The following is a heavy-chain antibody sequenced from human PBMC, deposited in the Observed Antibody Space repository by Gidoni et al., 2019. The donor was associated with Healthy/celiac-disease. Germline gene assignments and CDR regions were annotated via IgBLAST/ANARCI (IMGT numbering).Heavy chain of an antibody. Sequence: EVQLVESGGGLVKPGRSLRLSCATSGFTFSNAWMSWVRQAPGKVLEWVGRIKSKTDGGTTDYAAPVKGRFTISRDDSKNTLYLQMNSLKTEDTAVYYCTTITEIDAFDIWGQGTMVTVSS. D-gene: IGHD3-3*01. CDR3: TTITEIDAFDI. J-gene: IGHJ3*02. V-gene: IGHV3-15*01. CDR1: GFTFSNAW. CDR2: IKSKTDGGTT.